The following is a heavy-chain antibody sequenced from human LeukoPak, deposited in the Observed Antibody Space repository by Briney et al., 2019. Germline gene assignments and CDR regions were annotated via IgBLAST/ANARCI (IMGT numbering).Heavy chain of an antibody. CDR3: AKDPECSGGSCYSYYYYYMDV. Sequence: PGGSLRLSCAASGFTFSSYGMSWVRQAPGKGLEWVSAISGSGGSTYYADSVKGRFTISRDNSKNTLYLQMNSLRAEDTAVYYCAKDPECSGGSCYSYYYYYMDVWGKGTTVTISS. CDR1: GFTFSSYG. CDR2: ISGSGGST. V-gene: IGHV3-23*01. D-gene: IGHD2-15*01. J-gene: IGHJ6*03.